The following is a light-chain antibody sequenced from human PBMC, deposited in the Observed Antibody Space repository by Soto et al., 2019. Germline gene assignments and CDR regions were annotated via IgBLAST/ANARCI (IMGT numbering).Light chain of an antibody. CDR3: QSYDSSVGAVV. CDR2: GNS. CDR1: SSNIAAGYD. V-gene: IGLV1-40*01. J-gene: IGLJ2*01. Sequence: QSVLTQPPSVSGAPGQRVTISWTGSSSNIAAGYDVHWYQQLPGTAPTLLIYGNSNRPSGVPDRFSGSQSGPAASLAITGLHVEAEADYYCQSYDSSVGAVVFGGGTKVTVL.